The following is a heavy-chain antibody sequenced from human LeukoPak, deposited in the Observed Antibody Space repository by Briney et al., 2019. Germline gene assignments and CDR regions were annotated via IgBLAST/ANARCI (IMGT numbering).Heavy chain of an antibody. V-gene: IGHV1-2*02. Sequence: ASVKVSCKASGYTFTGYYMHWVRQAPGQGLEWMGWINPNSGGTNYAQKLQGRVTMTRDTSISTAYMELSRLRSDDTAVYYCARDSSGYSSYFDYWGQGTLVTVSS. D-gene: IGHD3-22*01. CDR2: INPNSGGT. CDR1: GYTFTGYY. J-gene: IGHJ4*02. CDR3: ARDSSGYSSYFDY.